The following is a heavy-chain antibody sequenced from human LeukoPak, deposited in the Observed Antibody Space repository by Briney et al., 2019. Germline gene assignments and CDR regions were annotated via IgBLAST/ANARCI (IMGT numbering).Heavy chain of an antibody. D-gene: IGHD5-18*01. V-gene: IGHV5-51*01. J-gene: IGHJ5*02. CDR3: ARLSDTTS. Sequence: GESLKISCKGSGYTFSNFWIAWVRQMPGKGVEWMGSIYPGDSDTRYSPSFQGQVTISADKSLATASLLWSSVKASDTAMYFCARLSDTTSWGQGTLVTVSS. CDR2: IYPGDSDT. CDR1: GYTFSNFW.